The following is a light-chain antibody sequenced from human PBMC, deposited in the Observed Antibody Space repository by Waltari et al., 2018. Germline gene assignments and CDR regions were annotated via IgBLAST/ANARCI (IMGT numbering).Light chain of an antibody. CDR2: EVT. V-gene: IGLV2-23*02. Sequence: QSALTQPASVSGSPGQSITISCTGTSSDVGTSDLVSWYQHLPGKAPKLMIYEVTKQTSGVSNRFSGSKSGNTASLTISGLQAEDEADYFCCSYAGSTTYVFGSGTKVTVL. CDR1: SSDVGTSDL. CDR3: CSYAGSTTYV. J-gene: IGLJ6*01.